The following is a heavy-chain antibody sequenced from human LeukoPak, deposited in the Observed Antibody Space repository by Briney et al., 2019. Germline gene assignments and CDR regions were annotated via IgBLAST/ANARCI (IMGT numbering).Heavy chain of an antibody. Sequence: PGGSLRLSCAASGFTFSSYAMHWVREAPGKGLEWVALISYDGSNKYYADSVKGRFTISRDSPKNTLYLQMNSLRAEDTALYYCARDHSYSYDSWGQGTLVTVSS. CDR1: GFTFSSYA. J-gene: IGHJ4*02. CDR3: ARDHSYSYDS. CDR2: ISYDGSNK. D-gene: IGHD5-18*01. V-gene: IGHV3-30-3*01.